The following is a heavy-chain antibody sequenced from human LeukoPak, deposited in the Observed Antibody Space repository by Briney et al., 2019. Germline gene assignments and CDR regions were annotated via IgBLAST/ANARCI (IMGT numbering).Heavy chain of an antibody. CDR1: RFIFRTYG. J-gene: IGHJ6*03. CDR2: IRYDGSNK. Sequence: GGSLRLSCAASRFIFRTYGMHWVRQAPGKGLEWVAFIRYDGSNKYYADSVKGRFTISRDNSKNTLYLQMNSLRAEDTAVYYCANSNIAAAGTSYYYYMDVWGKGTTVTISS. D-gene: IGHD6-13*01. CDR3: ANSNIAAAGTSYYYYMDV. V-gene: IGHV3-30*02.